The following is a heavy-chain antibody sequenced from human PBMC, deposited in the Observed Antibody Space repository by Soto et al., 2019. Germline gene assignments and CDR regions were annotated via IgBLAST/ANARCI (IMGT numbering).Heavy chain of an antibody. Sequence: QVQLVESGGGVVQPGRSLRLSCAASGFTFSSYGMHWVRQAPGKGLEWVAVISYDGSNKYYADSVKGRLTISRDNSKNTMYLQMNSVRAEDTAVYYCAKDRKDEVLVWYGDLYYYGMDVWGRGSTVTVSS. V-gene: IGHV3-30*18. CDR2: ISYDGSNK. J-gene: IGHJ6*02. D-gene: IGHD3-10*01. CDR1: GFTFSSYG. CDR3: AKDRKDEVLVWYGDLYYYGMDV.